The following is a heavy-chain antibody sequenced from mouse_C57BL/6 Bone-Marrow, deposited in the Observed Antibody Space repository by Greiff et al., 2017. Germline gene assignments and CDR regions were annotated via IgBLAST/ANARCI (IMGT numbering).Heavy chain of an antibody. CDR3: SSVDGNYFDF. CDR2: IDPEIGDT. CDR1: GFNIKDDY. J-gene: IGHJ2*01. V-gene: IGHV14-4*01. D-gene: IGHD2-3*01. Sequence: EVQLQQSGAELVRPGASVKLSCTASGFNIKDDYIHWVKQRPEQGLEWIGWIDPEIGDTEYASKFQGKATITSDTSSNTAYLQLSSLTSEDTAVYYCSSVDGNYFDFWGQGTPLTVDS.